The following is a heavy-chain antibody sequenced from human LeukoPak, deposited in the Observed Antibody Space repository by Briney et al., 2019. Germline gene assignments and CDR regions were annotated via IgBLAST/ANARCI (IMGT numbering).Heavy chain of an antibody. Sequence: AESLRLSCAASGFTFSNNWMTWVRQAPGKGLEGAVNITEDGRDKHYVDSVKDRFTISRDNAKHSLYLQMNSLRVEDTAVYFCARDQWRLFDYWGQGTLVAVSS. J-gene: IGHJ4*02. D-gene: IGHD2-21*02. V-gene: IGHV3-7*04. CDR3: ARDQWRLFDY. CDR1: GFTFSNNW. CDR2: ITEDGRDK.